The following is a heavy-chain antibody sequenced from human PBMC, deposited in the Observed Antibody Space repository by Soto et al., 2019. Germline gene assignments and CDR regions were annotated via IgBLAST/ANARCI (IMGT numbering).Heavy chain of an antibody. J-gene: IGHJ4*02. CDR1: GFIFSGSA. CDR2: ILSKAGNYAT. Sequence: EVRLVESGGGLVQPGGSLKLSCAASGFIFSGSAVHWVRQASGKGLEWVGRILSKAGNYATAYPASMKGRFTISRDDSENTAFLQINSLKTEDTAVYYCIRGGSPYYYDYWGQGTRVAVSS. V-gene: IGHV3-73*01. CDR3: IRGGSPYYYDY.